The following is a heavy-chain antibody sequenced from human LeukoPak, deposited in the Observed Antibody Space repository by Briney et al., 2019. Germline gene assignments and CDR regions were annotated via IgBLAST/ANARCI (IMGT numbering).Heavy chain of an antibody. J-gene: IGHJ4*02. Sequence: NSSETLSLTCTVSGGSISSYYWSWIRQPPGKGLEWIGYIYYSGSTNYNPSLKSRVTISVDTSKNQFSLKLSSVTAADTAVYYCARHLRWLQPFDYWGQGTLVTVSS. D-gene: IGHD5-24*01. CDR1: GGSISSYY. CDR2: IYYSGST. CDR3: ARHLRWLQPFDY. V-gene: IGHV4-59*08.